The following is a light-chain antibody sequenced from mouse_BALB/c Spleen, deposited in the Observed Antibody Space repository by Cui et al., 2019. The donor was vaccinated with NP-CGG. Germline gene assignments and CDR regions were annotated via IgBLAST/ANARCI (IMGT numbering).Light chain of an antibody. CDR2: GTN. CDR1: TGTVTTSNY. Sequence: QAVLTQVPALTTSPGETVTLTCRSSTGTVTTSNYANWVQEEPDHLFTGLIGGTNNRAPGVPARFSGSLIGDKAALTITGAQTEDEAIYFCALWYSNHWVFGGGTKLTVL. V-gene: IGLV1*01. J-gene: IGLJ1*01. CDR3: ALWYSNHWV.